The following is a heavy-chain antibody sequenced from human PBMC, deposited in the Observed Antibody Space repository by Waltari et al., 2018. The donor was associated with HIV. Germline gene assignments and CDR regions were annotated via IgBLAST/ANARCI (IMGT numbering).Heavy chain of an antibody. CDR1: GFTFSNFW. J-gene: IGHJ2*01. D-gene: IGHD3-10*01. CDR2: PNGDGNTN. CDR3: ARRHATEGVLDL. Sequence: EVQLLESGGGLVQPGGSLRLSCAASGFTFSNFWMHWVRQVPGKGPVSISRPNGDGNTNLYADSVKGRLTISRDNTRDARYLQMNSLRAEDTAGYYGARRHATEGVLDLGGRGTLVTVSS. V-gene: IGHV3-74*01.